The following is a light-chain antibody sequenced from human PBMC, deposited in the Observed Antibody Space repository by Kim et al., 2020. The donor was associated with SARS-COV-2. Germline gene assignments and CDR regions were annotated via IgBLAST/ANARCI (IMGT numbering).Light chain of an antibody. Sequence: GRTVPISSTETSGDIAGYMFVSRYQHNPDKAPQLVIYDVNKRPSGVSSRFSGSKSGNTASLTISGLQADDGAHYYCTSYTDRTTLLFGTGTRVAVL. V-gene: IGLV2-14*03. CDR1: SGDIAGYMF. CDR2: DVN. CDR3: TSYTDRTTLL. J-gene: IGLJ1*01.